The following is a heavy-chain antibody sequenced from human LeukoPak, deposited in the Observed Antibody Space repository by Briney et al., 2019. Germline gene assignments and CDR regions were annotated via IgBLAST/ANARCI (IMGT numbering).Heavy chain of an antibody. CDR1: GYTFTSYD. CDR2: MNPNSGNT. Sequence: ASVKVSCKASGYTFTSYDINWVRQATGQGLEWMGWMNPNSGNTGYAQKFQGRVTMTRNTSISTAYMELSSLRSEDTAVYYCARFSDYYDILTGPLDYWGQGTLVTVSS. CDR3: ARFSDYYDILTGPLDY. J-gene: IGHJ4*02. V-gene: IGHV1-8*01. D-gene: IGHD3-9*01.